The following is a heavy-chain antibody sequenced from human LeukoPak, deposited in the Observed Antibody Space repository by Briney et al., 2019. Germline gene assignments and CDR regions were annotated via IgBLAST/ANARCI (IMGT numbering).Heavy chain of an antibody. J-gene: IGHJ6*02. Sequence: GGSLRLSCAASGFTFSSYSMSWVRQAPGKGLEWVSAISGSGGSTYYADSVKGRFTISRDNSKNTLYLQMNSLRAEDTAVYYCAKGALSSGWPYYYYYYGMDVWGQGTTVTVSS. D-gene: IGHD6-19*01. CDR1: GFTFSSYS. CDR2: ISGSGGST. V-gene: IGHV3-23*01. CDR3: AKGALSSGWPYYYYYYGMDV.